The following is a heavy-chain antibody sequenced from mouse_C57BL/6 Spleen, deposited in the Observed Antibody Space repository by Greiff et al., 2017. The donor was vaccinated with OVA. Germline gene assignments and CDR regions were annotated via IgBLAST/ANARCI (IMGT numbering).Heavy chain of an antibody. CDR3: ARDKDLPYDYEDAY. Sequence: ESGPGLVKPSQSLSLTCSVTGYSITSGYYWNWIRQFPGNKLEWMGYISYDGSNNYNPSLKNRISITRDTSKNQFFLKLNSVTTEDTATYYCARDKDLPYDYEDAYWDQGTLVTVSA. V-gene: IGHV3-6*01. CDR1: GYSITSGYY. CDR2: ISYDGSN. D-gene: IGHD2-4*01. J-gene: IGHJ3*01.